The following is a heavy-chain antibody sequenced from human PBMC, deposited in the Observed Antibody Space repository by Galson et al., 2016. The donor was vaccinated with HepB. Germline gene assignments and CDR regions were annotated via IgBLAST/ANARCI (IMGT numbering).Heavy chain of an antibody. Sequence: SLRLSCAVSGFTFDDYIMYWVRQRPGKGLEWVSLISWDGGSTYYADSVKGRFTISRDNSKNSLYLQMNSLRTEDTALYYCAKDSVIWFGDILSPHGRGMDVWGQGTTVTVSS. CDR1: GFTFDDYI. CDR3: AKDSVIWFGDILSPHGRGMDV. V-gene: IGHV3-43*01. CDR2: ISWDGGST. D-gene: IGHD3-10*01. J-gene: IGHJ6*02.